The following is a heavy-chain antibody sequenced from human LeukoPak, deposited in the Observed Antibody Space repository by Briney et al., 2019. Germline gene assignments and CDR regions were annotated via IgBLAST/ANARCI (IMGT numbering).Heavy chain of an antibody. CDR2: ISYSRST. Sequence: SETLSLTCTVSGGSITSYYWSRIRQPLGKGLEWIGYISYSRSTNYNPSLKSRATMSLDTSKNQFSLNLNSVTAADTAVYYCARGERAGCDNWGQGTLVTVSS. J-gene: IGHJ4*02. V-gene: IGHV4-59*01. CDR1: GGSITSYY. CDR3: ARGERAGCDN.